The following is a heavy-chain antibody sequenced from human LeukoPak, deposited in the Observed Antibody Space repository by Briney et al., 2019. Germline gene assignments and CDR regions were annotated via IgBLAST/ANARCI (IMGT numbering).Heavy chain of an antibody. V-gene: IGHV3-66*01. Sequence: PGGSLRLSCAASGFIVSTNYMSWVRQAPGKGLEWVPVLYSGGTTYYADSVKGRFTISRDNSKNTLYLQMNSLRAEDTAVYYCAMDSSWLPLKFDYWGQGTLVTVST. CDR3: AMDSSWLPLKFDY. CDR2: LYSGGTT. CDR1: GFIVSTNY. D-gene: IGHD5-24*01. J-gene: IGHJ4*02.